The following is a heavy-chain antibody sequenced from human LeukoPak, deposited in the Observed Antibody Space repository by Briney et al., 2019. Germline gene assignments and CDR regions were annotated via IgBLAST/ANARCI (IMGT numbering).Heavy chain of an antibody. V-gene: IGHV3-74*01. CDR1: GFIFRNYW. Sequence: GGSLRLSCAASGFIFRNYWMHWVRQAPGKGLVWVARINPNGITTTYTDSVKGRFTISRDNAKNTLYLQMNSLRAEDTAVYYCARDFAGDRDYWGQGTLVTVSS. J-gene: IGHJ4*02. D-gene: IGHD4-17*01. CDR3: ARDFAGDRDY. CDR2: INPNGITT.